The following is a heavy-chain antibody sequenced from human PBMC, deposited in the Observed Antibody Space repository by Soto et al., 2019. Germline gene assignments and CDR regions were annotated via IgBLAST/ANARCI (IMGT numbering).Heavy chain of an antibody. CDR1: VYTVTSYG. J-gene: IGHJ5*01. Sequence: VKAACKASVYTVTSYGSTCVLQSPGQRHEGMGWIGAYNGNTNYAQKLRGRGTMTTDTSTSPAYMELRSLRSDDTAVYYCARDPAVDYYDSRGLEWFDPWSQGTLVTVSS. V-gene: IGHV1-18*04. CDR2: IGAYNGNT. CDR3: ARDPAVDYYDSRGLEWFDP. D-gene: IGHD3-22*01.